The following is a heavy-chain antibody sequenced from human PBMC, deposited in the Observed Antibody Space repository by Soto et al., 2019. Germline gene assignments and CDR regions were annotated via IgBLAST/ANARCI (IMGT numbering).Heavy chain of an antibody. CDR1: GFTFSTYA. V-gene: IGHV3-23*01. CDR3: ARRGSGSYYGY. Sequence: EVQLLESGGGLVQPGGSLRLSCAASGFTFSTYAMRWVRQAPGKGLEWVSAISGRGDSTYYADSVKGRFTISRDNSKNTLYLQMNSLRAEDTAVYYCARRGSGSYYGYWGQGTLVTVSS. D-gene: IGHD1-26*01. CDR2: ISGRGDST. J-gene: IGHJ4*02.